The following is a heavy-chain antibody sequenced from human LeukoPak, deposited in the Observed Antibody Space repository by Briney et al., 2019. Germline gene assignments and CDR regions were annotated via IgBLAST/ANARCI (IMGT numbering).Heavy chain of an antibody. V-gene: IGHV3-23*01. CDR2: ISGSGGST. Sequence: PGGSLRLSCEASGFTFSSYAMSWVRQAPGKGLEWVSAISGSGGSTYYADSVKGRFTISRDNSKNTLYLQMNSLRAEDTAVYYCAKNVEDGDYFPAQTSWGQGTLVTVSS. CDR3: AKNVEDGDYFPAQTS. CDR1: GFTFSSYA. D-gene: IGHD4-17*01. J-gene: IGHJ4*02.